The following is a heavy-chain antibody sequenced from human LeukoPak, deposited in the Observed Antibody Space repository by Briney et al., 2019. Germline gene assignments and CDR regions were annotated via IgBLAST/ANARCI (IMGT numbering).Heavy chain of an antibody. D-gene: IGHD1-14*01. CDR3: ARDPTPTLKEPFYFDY. CDR2: ISSSSSYI. J-gene: IGHJ4*02. Sequence: GGSLRLSCAASGFTFSSYSMNWVRQAPGKGLEWVSSISSSSSYIYYADSVKGRFTISRDNAKNSLFLQMNSLRAEDTAVYYCARDPTPTLKEPFYFDYWGQGTLVTVSS. CDR1: GFTFSSYS. V-gene: IGHV3-21*01.